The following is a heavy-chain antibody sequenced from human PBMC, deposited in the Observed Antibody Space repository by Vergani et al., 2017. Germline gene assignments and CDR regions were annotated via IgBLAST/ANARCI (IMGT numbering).Heavy chain of an antibody. CDR2: IYYSGST. Sequence: QVQLQESGPGLVKPSETLSLTCTVSGGSISSYYWSWIRQPPGKGLDWIGYIYYSGSTNYNPSLKSRVTISVDTSKNQFSLKLSSVTAADTAVYYCARVAWGVGYVRDNWFDPWGQGTLVTVSS. CDR1: GGSISSYY. V-gene: IGHV4-59*01. J-gene: IGHJ5*02. D-gene: IGHD3-16*01. CDR3: ARVAWGVGYVRDNWFDP.